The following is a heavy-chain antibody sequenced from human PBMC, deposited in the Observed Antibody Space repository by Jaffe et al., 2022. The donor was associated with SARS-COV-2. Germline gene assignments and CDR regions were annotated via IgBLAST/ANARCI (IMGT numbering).Heavy chain of an antibody. D-gene: IGHD3-9*01. Sequence: QVHLVQSGAEVKKPGASVKVSCKASGYSFTTYNIHWVRQAPGQGLEWLGIINPSGGDPNYAQRLQGRVTMTRDTSTSTVYMELSSLRSDDTAVYYCARDRYYDVLTPYVRGAAIYGMDVWGQGTTVIVSS. CDR3: ARDRYYDVLTPYVRGAAIYGMDV. J-gene: IGHJ6*02. CDR2: INPSGGDP. CDR1: GYSFTTYN. V-gene: IGHV1-46*01.